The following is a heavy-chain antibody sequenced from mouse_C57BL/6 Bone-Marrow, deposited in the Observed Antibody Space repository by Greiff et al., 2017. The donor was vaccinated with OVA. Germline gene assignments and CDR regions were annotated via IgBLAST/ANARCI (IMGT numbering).Heavy chain of an antibody. D-gene: IGHD1-1*01. V-gene: IGHV1-85*01. J-gene: IGHJ3*01. CDR2: IYPRDGST. CDR1: GYTFTSYD. Sequence: QVHVKQSGPELVKPGASVKLSCKASGYTFTSYDINWVKQRPGQGLEWIGWIYPRDGSTKYNEKFKGKATLTVDTSSSTAYMELHSLTSEDSAVYFCAPFYGSSPFAYWGQGTLVTVSA. CDR3: APFYGSSPFAY.